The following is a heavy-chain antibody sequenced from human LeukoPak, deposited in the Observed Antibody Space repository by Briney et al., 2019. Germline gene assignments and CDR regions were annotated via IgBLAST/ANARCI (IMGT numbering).Heavy chain of an antibody. CDR2: IYYSGST. CDR3: ARERGIAVAGAPDY. Sequence: TSETLSLTCTVSGGSISSYYWSWIRQPPGKGLEWIGYIYYSGSTNYNPSLKSRVTISVDTSKNQFSLKLSSVTAADTAVYYCARERGIAVAGAPDYWGQGTLVTVSS. J-gene: IGHJ4*02. CDR1: GGSISSYY. V-gene: IGHV4-59*01. D-gene: IGHD6-19*01.